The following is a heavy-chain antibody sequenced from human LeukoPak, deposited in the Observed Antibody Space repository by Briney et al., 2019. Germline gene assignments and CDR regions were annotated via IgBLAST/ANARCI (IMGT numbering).Heavy chain of an antibody. CDR3: ARDWGVRFFDY. J-gene: IGHJ4*02. D-gene: IGHD3-16*01. CDR1: GFTVSSNY. CDR2: IYSGGST. V-gene: IGHV3-66*01. Sequence: GGSLRLSCAASGFTVSSNYMSWVRQAPGKGLEWVSVIYSGGSTYYADSVKGRFTISRDNSKNTLYLQMNSLRAEDTAVYYCARDWGVRFFDYWGQGTLVTVSS.